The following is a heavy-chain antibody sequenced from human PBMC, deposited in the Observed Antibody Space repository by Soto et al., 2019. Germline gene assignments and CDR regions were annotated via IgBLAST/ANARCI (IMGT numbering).Heavy chain of an antibody. CDR2: TIPIFGTA. CDR1: GGTFSSYA. V-gene: IGHV1-69*13. J-gene: IGHJ4*02. D-gene: IGHD6-13*01. Sequence: GASVKVSCKASGGTFSSYAISWVRQAPGQGLEWMGGTIPIFGTANYAQKFQGRVTITADESTSTAYMELSSLRSEDTAVYYCARVSGIAAAGVAFDSWGQGPXVTVSS. CDR3: ARVSGIAAAGVAFDS.